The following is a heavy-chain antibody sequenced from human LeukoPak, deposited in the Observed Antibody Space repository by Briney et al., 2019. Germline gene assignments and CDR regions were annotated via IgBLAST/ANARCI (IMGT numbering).Heavy chain of an antibody. CDR2: IYSGGST. CDR3: ARITTGTIDY. J-gene: IGHJ4*02. Sequence: GGSLRLSCAASGFTVSSNYMTWVRQAPGKGLEWVSVIYSGGSTCYADSVKGRFTISRDNSKNTLYLQMNSLRAEDTAVYYCARITTGTIDYWGQGTLVTVPS. V-gene: IGHV3-53*01. D-gene: IGHD1-1*01. CDR1: GFTVSSNY.